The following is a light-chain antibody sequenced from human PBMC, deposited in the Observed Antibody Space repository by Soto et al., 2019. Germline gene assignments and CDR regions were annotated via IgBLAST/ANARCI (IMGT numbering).Light chain of an antibody. V-gene: IGKV1D-16*01. J-gene: IGKJ5*01. Sequence: DIQMAQSPSALSGSVAYRCTITCLASQDIGNWLAWFKQKPGKAPKSLIYTASNLHSGVPSRFSGSGSGTDFTLTISGLQSEDSATYYCQQYKSYPITFGQGTRLEIK. CDR3: QQYKSYPIT. CDR1: QDIGNW. CDR2: TAS.